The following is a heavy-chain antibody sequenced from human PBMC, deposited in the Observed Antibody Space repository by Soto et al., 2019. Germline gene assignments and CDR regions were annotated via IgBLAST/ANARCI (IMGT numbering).Heavy chain of an antibody. CDR3: ARRLSLMVRGTDNWFDP. Sequence: SETLSLTCTVSGGSISSGGYYWSWIRQHPGKGLEWIGYIYYSGSTYYNPSLKSRVTISVDTSKNQFSLKLSSVTAADTAVYYCARRLSLMVRGTDNWFDPWGQGTLVTVSS. CDR2: IYYSGST. CDR1: GGSISSGGYY. D-gene: IGHD3-10*01. V-gene: IGHV4-31*03. J-gene: IGHJ5*02.